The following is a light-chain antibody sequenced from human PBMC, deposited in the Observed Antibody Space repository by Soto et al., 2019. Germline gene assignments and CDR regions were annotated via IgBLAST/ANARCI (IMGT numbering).Light chain of an antibody. Sequence: QSALTQPASVSASPGQSITISCTGTSSDVGGYDLVSWYQQRPGKAPKLMIYEGNKRPSGVSNRFSGSKSGNTASLTISELQAEDEADYYCTSFTTISTWVFGGGTKLTVL. V-gene: IGLV2-14*02. J-gene: IGLJ3*02. CDR3: TSFTTISTWV. CDR2: EGN. CDR1: SSDVGGYDL.